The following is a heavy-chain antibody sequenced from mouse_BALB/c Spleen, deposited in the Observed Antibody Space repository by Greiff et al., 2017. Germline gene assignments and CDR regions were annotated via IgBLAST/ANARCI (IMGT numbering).Heavy chain of an antibody. CDR3: ATTARAMDY. Sequence: VKLMESGPGLVAPSQSLSITCTVSGFSLTSYGVHWVRQPPGTGLEWLGVIWAGGSTNYNSALMSRLSISKDNSKSQVFLKMNSLQTDDTAMYYCATTARAMDYWGQGTSVTVSS. J-gene: IGHJ4*01. D-gene: IGHD3-2*01. CDR2: IWAGGST. CDR1: GFSLTSYG. V-gene: IGHV2-9*02.